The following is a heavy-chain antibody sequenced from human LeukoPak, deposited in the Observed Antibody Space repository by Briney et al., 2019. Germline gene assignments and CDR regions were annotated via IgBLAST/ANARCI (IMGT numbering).Heavy chain of an antibody. D-gene: IGHD3-10*01. J-gene: IGHJ5*02. CDR3: ARGDGSGSGRWFDP. CDR1: GASISSGTYS. CDR2: IYHTGST. V-gene: IGHV4-30-2*01. Sequence: PSETLSLTCTVSGASISSGTYSWSWIRQPPGEGLEWIGYIYHTGSTYYNPSPKGRVTISVDRSKNQFSLNLNFVTAADTALYYCARGDGSGSGRWFDPWGQGTLITVSS.